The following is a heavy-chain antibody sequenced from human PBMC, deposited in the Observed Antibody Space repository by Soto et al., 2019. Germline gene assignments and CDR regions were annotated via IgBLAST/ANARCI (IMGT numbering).Heavy chain of an antibody. D-gene: IGHD6-19*01. J-gene: IGHJ3*02. CDR2: ISAYNGNT. CDR3: ARKNSSGWYVGWSDRAFDI. V-gene: IGHV1-18*01. Sequence: ASVKVSCKSSVYTFTTYGISLVRQAPGQVLEWMGWISAYNGNTNYAQKLQGRVTMTTDTSTSTAYMELRSLRSDDTAVYYCARKNSSGWYVGWSDRAFDIWGQGTMVTVSS. CDR1: VYTFTTYG.